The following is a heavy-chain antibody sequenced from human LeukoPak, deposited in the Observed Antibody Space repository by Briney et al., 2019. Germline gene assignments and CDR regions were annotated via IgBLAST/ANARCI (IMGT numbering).Heavy chain of an antibody. CDR1: GDTFINDY. CDR2: SNPGGGAT. D-gene: IGHD5-24*01. J-gene: IGHJ3*01. V-gene: IGHV1-46*01. CDR3: ARIRDGYNDAYDL. Sequence: ASVKVSCKASGDTFINDYIHWVRQAPGQGLEWMGVSNPGGGATTYAQNFQGRVTLTRDTSTSTVYMELSSLRSEDTAIYYCARIRDGYNDAYDLWGQGTVVTVPS.